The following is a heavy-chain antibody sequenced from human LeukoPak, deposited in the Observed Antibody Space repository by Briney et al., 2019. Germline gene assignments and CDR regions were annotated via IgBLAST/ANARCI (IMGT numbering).Heavy chain of an antibody. CDR1: GFTFNRYV. Sequence: GGSLRLSCAASGFTFNRYVMSWVRQAPGEGPEWVSDITASGGSTYYADSVKGRFTISRDNSKNTMYLQMNSLRAEDTAVYYCAKRYNWNDAPDYGGQGTLVTVSS. J-gene: IGHJ4*02. CDR3: AKRYNWNDAPDY. V-gene: IGHV3-23*01. D-gene: IGHD1-20*01. CDR2: ITASGGST.